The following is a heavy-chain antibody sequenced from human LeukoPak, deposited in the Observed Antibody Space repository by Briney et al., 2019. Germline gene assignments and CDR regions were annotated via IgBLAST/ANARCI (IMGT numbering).Heavy chain of an antibody. Sequence: PGGSLRLSCAVSGFTFSTFAMSWVRQAPGKGLEWVSALSGSGGSSYYADSVRGRFTISRDNSKNTLYLQMNSLRAEDTAVYYRAKERTSEGYFDYWGQGTLVTVSS. CDR2: LSGSGGSS. V-gene: IGHV3-23*01. D-gene: IGHD1-1*01. CDR1: GFTFSTFA. J-gene: IGHJ4*02. CDR3: AKERTSEGYFDY.